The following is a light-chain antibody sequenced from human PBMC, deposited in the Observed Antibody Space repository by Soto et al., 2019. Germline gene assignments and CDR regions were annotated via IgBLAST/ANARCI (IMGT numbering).Light chain of an antibody. V-gene: IGKV3-15*01. CDR1: QSVSTN. CDR2: GAS. Sequence: IVMTQSPDTLSVSPGERAALSCRASQSVSTNLAWYQQRPGQAPRLLIYGASARATGIPDRFSGSGAGTEFTLTISSLQSEDFAVYYCHQYNNLRTFGQGTRLEIK. J-gene: IGKJ5*01. CDR3: HQYNNLRT.